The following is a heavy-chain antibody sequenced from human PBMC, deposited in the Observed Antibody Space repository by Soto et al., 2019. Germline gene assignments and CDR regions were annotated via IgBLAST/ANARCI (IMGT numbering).Heavy chain of an antibody. V-gene: IGHV3-23*04. CDR1: GFTFSSYP. CDR2: ISGSAIST. J-gene: IGHJ5*02. D-gene: IGHD6-13*01. Sequence: EVQLVESGGDLVQPGGSLRISCATSGFTFSSYPMSWVRQAPGKGLEWVAAISGSAISTYYADSVRGRFTISIENSKNTRYRQMSGLTAEDTAVYYCAKDLLPAGGTFWFDPWGQGTLVTVSS. CDR3: AKDLLPAGGTFWFDP.